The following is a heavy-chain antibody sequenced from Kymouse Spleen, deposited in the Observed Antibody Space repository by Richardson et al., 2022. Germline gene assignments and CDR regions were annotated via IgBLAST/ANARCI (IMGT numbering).Heavy chain of an antibody. CDR1: GGSFSGYY. J-gene: IGHJ4*02. CDR3: ASIAAAGTGFDY. CDR2: INHSGST. Sequence: QVQLQQWGAGLLKPSETLSLTCAVYGGSFSGYYWSWIRQPPGKGLEWIGEINHSGSTNYNPSLKSRVTISVDTSKNQFSLKLSSVTAADTAVYYCASIAAAGTGFDYWGQGTLVTVSS. D-gene: IGHD6-13*01. V-gene: IGHV4-34*01.